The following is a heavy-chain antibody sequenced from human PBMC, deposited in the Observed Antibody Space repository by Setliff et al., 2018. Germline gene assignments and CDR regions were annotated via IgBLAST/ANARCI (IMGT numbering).Heavy chain of an antibody. CDR3: AKDMKRRGLVGYSDWFDP. J-gene: IGHJ5*02. CDR2: ISWNSGSI. D-gene: IGHD2-15*01. V-gene: IGHV3-9*01. CDR1: GFTFDDYA. Sequence: HPGGSLRLSCAASGFTFDDYAMHWVRQAPGKGLEWVSGISWNSGSIGYADPVKGRFTISRGNAKNSLYLQMNSLRAEDTALYYCAKDMKRRGLVGYSDWFDPWGQGTLVTVSS.